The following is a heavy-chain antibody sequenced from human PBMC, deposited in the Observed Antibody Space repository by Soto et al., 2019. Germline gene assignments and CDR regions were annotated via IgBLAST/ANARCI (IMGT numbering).Heavy chain of an antibody. J-gene: IGHJ3*01. D-gene: IGHD3-22*01. Sequence: EVQLVESGGGLIQPGGSLRLSCAASGFTFSSNDMNWVRQAPGKGLEWVSLIYSGGSTYYADSVKGRFTISRDNSKNTLYRQMSSLRSDDTAVYYCATRPLLPGAPWGQRTMVTVSS. CDR2: IYSGGST. CDR1: GFTFSSND. V-gene: IGHV3-53*01. CDR3: ATRPLLPGAP.